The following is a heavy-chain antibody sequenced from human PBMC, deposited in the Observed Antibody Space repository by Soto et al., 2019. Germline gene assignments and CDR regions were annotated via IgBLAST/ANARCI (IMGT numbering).Heavy chain of an antibody. Sequence: PGGSLRLSCAASGFTVSSNYMSWVRQAPGKGLEWVSVIYSGGSTYYADSVKGGFTISRDNPKNTLYLQMNSLRAEDTAVYYCARGLEVNLGVVISSGYYYMDVWGKGTTVTVSS. CDR2: IYSGGST. D-gene: IGHD3-3*01. CDR3: ARGLEVNLGVVISSGYYYMDV. J-gene: IGHJ6*03. CDR1: GFTVSSNY. V-gene: IGHV3-66*01.